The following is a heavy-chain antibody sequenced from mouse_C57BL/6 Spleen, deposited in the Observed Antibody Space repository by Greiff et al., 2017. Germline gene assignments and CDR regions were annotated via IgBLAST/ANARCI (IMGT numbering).Heavy chain of an antibody. J-gene: IGHJ2*01. CDR2: ISYDGSN. CDR3: AREGYYGSSYDSY. CDR1: GYSITSGYY. D-gene: IGHD1-1*01. Sequence: EVKLMESGPGLVKPSQSLSLTCSVTGYSITSGYYWNWIRQFPGNKLEWMGYISYDGSNNYNPSLKNRISITRDTSKNQCFLKLNSVTTEDTATYYCAREGYYGSSYDSYWGQGTTLTVSA. V-gene: IGHV3-6*01.